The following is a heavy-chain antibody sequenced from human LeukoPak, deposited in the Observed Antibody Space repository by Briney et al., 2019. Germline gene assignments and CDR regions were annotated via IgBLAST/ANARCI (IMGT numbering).Heavy chain of an antibody. J-gene: IGHJ6*02. D-gene: IGHD3-10*01. CDR2: MNHNSGNT. Sequence: ASVKVYCKASGYSFTSYDINWVRQATGPGLEWMGWMNHNSGNTGYAQKFQGRVTMTRNTSISTAYMELSSLRSEDTAVYYCARADGSGSYYYYGMDVWGQGTTVTVSS. V-gene: IGHV1-8*01. CDR1: GYSFTSYD. CDR3: ARADGSGSYYYYGMDV.